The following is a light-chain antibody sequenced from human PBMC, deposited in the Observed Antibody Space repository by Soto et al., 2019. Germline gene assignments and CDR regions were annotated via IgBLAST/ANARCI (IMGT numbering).Light chain of an antibody. CDR3: QQYISWT. CDR1: QTISSNY. J-gene: IGKJ1*01. V-gene: IGKV3-20*01. CDR2: GTS. Sequence: DIVLPQSPGTLSVSPGERATLSCRASQTISSNYLAWYQQKPGQPPSLLIYGTSSRATGIPDRFSGSGSGTDFTPTISRLEPEDSAIYYCQQYISWTFGQGTKVEIK.